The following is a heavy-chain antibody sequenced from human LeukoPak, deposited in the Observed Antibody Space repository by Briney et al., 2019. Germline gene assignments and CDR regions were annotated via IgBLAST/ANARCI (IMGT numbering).Heavy chain of an antibody. V-gene: IGHV4-59*01. CDR3: ARGALQYFDY. CDR1: GGSISGYY. Sequence: SETLSLTCTVSGGSISGYYWSWIRQPPGKGLEWIGYIYYSGSTNYNPSLKSRVTISVDTSKNQFSLKLSSVTAADTAVYYCARGALQYFDYWGQGTLVTVSS. D-gene: IGHD1-26*01. J-gene: IGHJ4*02. CDR2: IYYSGST.